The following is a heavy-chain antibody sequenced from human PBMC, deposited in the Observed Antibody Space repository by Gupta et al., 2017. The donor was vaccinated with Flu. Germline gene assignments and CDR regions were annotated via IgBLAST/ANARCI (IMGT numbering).Heavy chain of an antibody. Sequence: QVQLVQSGAEVKKPGASVRVACKASGYTFVNFALHWVRQAPGQRFEWMGWINAGNGNTEYSKKLEGRVTITSDTSANTAYMELSSLRSEDTAVYYCARVRYGSHFDYWGQGALVTVSS. CDR3: ARVRYGSHFDY. V-gene: IGHV1-3*01. J-gene: IGHJ4*02. D-gene: IGHD1-26*01. CDR1: GYTFVNFA. CDR2: INAGNGNT.